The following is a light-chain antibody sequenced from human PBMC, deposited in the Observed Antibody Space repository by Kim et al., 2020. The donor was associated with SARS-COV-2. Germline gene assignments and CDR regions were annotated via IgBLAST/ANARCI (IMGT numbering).Light chain of an antibody. CDR2: AAS. CDR1: QGINNY. CDR3: QKYDSAPYT. J-gene: IGKJ3*01. V-gene: IGKV1-27*01. Sequence: DIQMTQSPSSLSGSVGDRVSITCRASQGINNYLAWYQQKPVKVPKILIYAASSLQSGVPSRFSGSGYGTYFTLTISSLQPEDVATYNCQKYDSAPYTFGPGTKVDIK.